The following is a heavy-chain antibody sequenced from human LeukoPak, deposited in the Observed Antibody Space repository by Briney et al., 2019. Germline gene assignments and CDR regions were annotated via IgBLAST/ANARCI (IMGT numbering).Heavy chain of an antibody. J-gene: IGHJ5*02. CDR3: ARDGLPATVANWFDP. Sequence: GGSLRLSCAASGFTFNNYTMNWVRQAPGKGLEWVSSISRNGIYIKYVDSVKGRFTVSRDNAKNSLYLQMNSLRAEDTAVYYCARDGLPATVANWFDPWGQEPWSPSPQ. CDR1: GFTFNNYT. D-gene: IGHD2-15*01. V-gene: IGHV3-21*01. CDR2: ISRNGIYI.